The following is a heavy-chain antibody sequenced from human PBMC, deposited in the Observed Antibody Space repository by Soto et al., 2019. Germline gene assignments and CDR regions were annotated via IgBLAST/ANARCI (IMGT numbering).Heavy chain of an antibody. Sequence: GASVKASSKAPGDTFTCSCISSLRQPPGQGLEWMGSISAYNGNTNYAQKLQGRVTMKTGTSTSTAYMELRSLISDDTAVFYCAGVQYYGSSHSEFWRHGSLGTV. CDR2: ISAYNGNT. CDR1: GDTFTCSC. J-gene: IGHJ4*01. V-gene: IGHV1-18*04. D-gene: IGHD3-22*01. CDR3: AGVQYYGSSHSEF.